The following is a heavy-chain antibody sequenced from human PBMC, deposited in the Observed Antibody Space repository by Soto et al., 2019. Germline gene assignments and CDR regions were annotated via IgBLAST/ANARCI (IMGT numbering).Heavy chain of an antibody. D-gene: IGHD3-10*01. Sequence: QLQLQESGPGLVKPSETLSLTCTVSGGSISSSSYYWGWIRQPPGKGLEWIGSIYYRGSTYYNPSLKSRFTISVDTSNNQFSMKLSSVTAADTAVYYCATLWFGEGNYWGQGTLVTVSS. CDR2: IYYRGST. CDR3: ATLWFGEGNY. V-gene: IGHV4-39*01. J-gene: IGHJ4*02. CDR1: GGSISSSSYY.